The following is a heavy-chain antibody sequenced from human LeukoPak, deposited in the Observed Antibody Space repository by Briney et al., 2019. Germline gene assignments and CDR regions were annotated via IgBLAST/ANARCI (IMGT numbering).Heavy chain of an antibody. CDR2: INHSGST. CDR3: ARFPGLYCSSTSCSGSYYYYYMDV. CDR1: GGSFSGYC. D-gene: IGHD2-2*01. J-gene: IGHJ6*03. V-gene: IGHV4-34*01. Sequence: SETLSLTCAVYGGSFSGYCWSWIRQPPGKGLEWIGEINHSGSTNYNPSLKSRVTISVDTSKNQFSLKLSSVTAADTAVYYCARFPGLYCSSTSCSGSYYYYYMDVWGKGTTVTVSS.